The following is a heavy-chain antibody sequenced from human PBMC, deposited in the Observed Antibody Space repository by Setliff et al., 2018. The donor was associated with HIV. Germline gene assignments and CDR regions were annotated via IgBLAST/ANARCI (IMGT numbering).Heavy chain of an antibody. CDR1: DGSISNSRYY. V-gene: IGHV4-39*01. J-gene: IGHJ5*02. CDR3: ASRVYYYDSSGYLREEGFDP. CDR2: IYYSGST. Sequence: SQTLSLTCTVSDGSISNSRYYWSWIRQPPGKGLEWIGSIYYSGSTYYNPSLKSRVTISVDTSKNQFSLKLSSVTAADAAVYYCASRVYYYDSSGYLREEGFDPWGQGTLVTVSS. D-gene: IGHD3-22*01.